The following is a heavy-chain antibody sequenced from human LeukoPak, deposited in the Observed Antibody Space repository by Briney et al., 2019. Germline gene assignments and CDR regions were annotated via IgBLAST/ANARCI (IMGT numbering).Heavy chain of an antibody. D-gene: IGHD1-20*01. J-gene: IGHJ4*02. CDR2: IAYNGLT. V-gene: IGHV4-39*07. Sequence: PSETLSLTCTVSGGTINSCVYFWGRIRQPPGKELEWIRTIAYNGLTYDNSSLKSRVTISIDMYNINFSLKLTSVTAADTAMYYCARSYNWNGIDDWGQGTLVTVPS. CDR3: ARSYNWNGIDD. CDR1: GGTINSCVYF.